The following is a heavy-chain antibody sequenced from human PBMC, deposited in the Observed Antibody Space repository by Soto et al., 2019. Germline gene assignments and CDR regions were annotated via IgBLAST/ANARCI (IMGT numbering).Heavy chain of an antibody. J-gene: IGHJ6*02. CDR1: GYTFTSYD. Sequence: GASVKVSCKASGYTFTSYDINWVRQATGQGLEWMGWMNPNSGNTGYAQKFQGRVTMTRNTSISTAYMELSSLRSEDTAVYYCARYEDYYYGMDVWGQGTTVTVSS. CDR2: MNPNSGNT. D-gene: IGHD3-16*01. V-gene: IGHV1-8*01. CDR3: ARYEDYYYGMDV.